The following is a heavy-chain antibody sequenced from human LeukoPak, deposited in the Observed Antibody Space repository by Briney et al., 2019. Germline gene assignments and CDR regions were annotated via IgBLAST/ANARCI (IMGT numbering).Heavy chain of an antibody. CDR1: GFSLSTHGMS. CDR3: ARCIAATGTVDY. D-gene: IGHD6-13*01. V-gene: IGHV2-70*11. CDR2: IDWDDDK. J-gene: IGHJ4*02. Sequence: SGPTLVNPTQTLTLTCTFSGFSLSTHGMSVTWVRQPPGKALEWLARIDWDDDKYYSTSLKTRLTISKDTSKNQVVLTMTNMDPVDTATYYCARCIAATGTVDYWGQGTLVTVSS.